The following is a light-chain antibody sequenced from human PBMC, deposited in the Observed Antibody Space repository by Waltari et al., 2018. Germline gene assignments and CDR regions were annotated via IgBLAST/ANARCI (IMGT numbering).Light chain of an antibody. CDR1: QSVSSSY. J-gene: IGKJ4*01. CDR2: AAS. CDR3: QQRSNWPQLT. V-gene: IGKV3D-20*02. Sequence: EIVLTQSPGTLSLSPGERATLSCRASQSVSSSYLAWYQQKPGQAPRLRIYAASSRATGIPDRFSGSGSGTDFTLTINSLEPEDFGVYYCQQRSNWPQLTFGGGTKVEIK.